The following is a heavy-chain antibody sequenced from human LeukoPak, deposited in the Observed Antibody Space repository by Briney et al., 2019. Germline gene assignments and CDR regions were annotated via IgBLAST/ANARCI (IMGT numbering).Heavy chain of an antibody. Sequence: PGGSLRLSCAACGFTFSSYTMNWVRQAPGKGLEWVSSITGSGSYTYYADSVKGRFTISRDNAKNSLYLQINSLRDEDTAVYYCAREWSLPRYSGSWVWGQGTLVTVS. CDR3: AREWSLPRYSGSWV. CDR2: ITGSGSYT. J-gene: IGHJ4*02. V-gene: IGHV3-21*04. D-gene: IGHD5-12*01. CDR1: GFTFSSYT.